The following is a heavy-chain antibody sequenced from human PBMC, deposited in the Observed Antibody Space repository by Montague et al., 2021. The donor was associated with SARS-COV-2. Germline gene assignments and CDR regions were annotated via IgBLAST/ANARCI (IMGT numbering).Heavy chain of an antibody. J-gene: IGHJ6*02. V-gene: IGHV3-13*04. D-gene: IGHD3-10*01. Sequence: SLRLSCAASGFTFSSYDMHWVRQATGKGLEWVSAIGTAGDTYYPGSVKGRFTISRENAKNSLYLQMNSLRAGDTAVYYCARGVTMVQGVISRYYYYYGMDVRGQGTTVTVSS. CDR2: IGTAGDT. CDR1: GFTFSSYD. CDR3: ARGVTMVQGVISRYYYYYGMDV.